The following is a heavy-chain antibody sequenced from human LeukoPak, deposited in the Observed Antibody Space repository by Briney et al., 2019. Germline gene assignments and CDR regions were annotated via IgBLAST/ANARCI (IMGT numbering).Heavy chain of an antibody. CDR2: IYGGGST. CDR3: ARVGVVGAPFDY. J-gene: IGHJ4*02. V-gene: IGHV3-66*02. CDR1: GFTVSSNY. Sequence: GGSLRLSCAASGFTVSSNYMSWVRQAPGKGLEWVSVIYGGGSTYYADSVKGRFTISRDNSKNTLYLQMNSLRAEDTAVYYCARVGVVGAPFDYWGQGALVTVSS. D-gene: IGHD1-26*01.